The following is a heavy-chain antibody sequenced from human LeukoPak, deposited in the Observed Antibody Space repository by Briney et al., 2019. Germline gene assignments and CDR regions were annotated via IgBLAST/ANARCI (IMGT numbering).Heavy chain of an antibody. Sequence: ASVKVSCKVSGYTLTELSMHWVRQAPGKGLEWMGGFDPEDGETIYAQKFQGRVTMTEDTSTDTAYMELSSLRSEDTAVYCCATDRYSSSSYYMDVWGKGTTVTVSS. CDR1: GYTLTELS. V-gene: IGHV1-24*01. D-gene: IGHD6-13*01. J-gene: IGHJ6*03. CDR2: FDPEDGET. CDR3: ATDRYSSSSYYMDV.